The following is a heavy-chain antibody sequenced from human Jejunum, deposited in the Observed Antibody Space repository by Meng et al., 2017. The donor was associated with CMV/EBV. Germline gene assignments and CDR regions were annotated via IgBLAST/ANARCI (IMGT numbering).Heavy chain of an antibody. D-gene: IGHD2-15*01. CDR2: VEGSGSN. J-gene: IGHJ4*02. Sequence: QVHTEASAPGVMKPSETLSLTRNVSGVPFSLSYWNGIGQSAGKGLEWIGRVEGSGSNKYNPSLKSRITMSLDTSNNQVSLKLTSVTAADTAVYYCAKEKDCPGGSCLEFDVWGKGTLVTVSS. V-gene: IGHV4-4*07. CDR3: AKEKDCPGGSCLEFDV. CDR1: GVPFSLSY.